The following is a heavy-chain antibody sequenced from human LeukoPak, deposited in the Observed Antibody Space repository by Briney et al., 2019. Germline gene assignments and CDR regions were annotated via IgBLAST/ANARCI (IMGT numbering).Heavy chain of an antibody. CDR1: GFTFSSYS. Sequence: GSLRLSCSASGFTFSSYSMNWVRQAPGKGLEWVSSISSSSSYIYYADSVKGRFTISRDNAKNSLYLQMNSLRAEHTAVYYCARDPLGGGGYFDYWRQGTLVTVSS. D-gene: IGHD1-26*01. V-gene: IGHV3-21*01. CDR3: ARDPLGGGGYFDY. J-gene: IGHJ4*02. CDR2: ISSSSSYI.